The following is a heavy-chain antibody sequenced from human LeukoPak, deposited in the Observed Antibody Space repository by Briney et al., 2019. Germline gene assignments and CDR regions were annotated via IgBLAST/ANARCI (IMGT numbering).Heavy chain of an antibody. J-gene: IGHJ4*02. D-gene: IGHD3-10*01. Sequence: GGSLRLSCVASGFTFSSDSMNWVRQAPGKGIEWVSYIDSTGRYIYYADSVKGRFTISRDNAKNSLYLQMNSLKVEDTAVYYCARDTSGSYSITYFDSWGQGTLVTVSS. CDR1: GFTFSSDS. V-gene: IGHV3-21*01. CDR3: ARDTSGSYSITYFDS. CDR2: IDSTGRYI.